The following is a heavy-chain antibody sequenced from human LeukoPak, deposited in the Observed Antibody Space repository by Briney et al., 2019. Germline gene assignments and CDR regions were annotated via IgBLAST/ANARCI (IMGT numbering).Heavy chain of an antibody. CDR3: ARDSRYYYDSSGFYYYYYYMDV. CDR2: INHSGST. J-gene: IGHJ6*03. Sequence: SETLSLTCAVYGGSFSGYYWSWIRQPPGKGLEWIGEINHSGSTNYNPPLKSRVTISVDTSKNQFSLKLSSVTAADTAVYYCARDSRYYYDSSGFYYYYYYMDVWGKGTTVTVSS. D-gene: IGHD3-22*01. V-gene: IGHV4-34*01. CDR1: GGSFSGYY.